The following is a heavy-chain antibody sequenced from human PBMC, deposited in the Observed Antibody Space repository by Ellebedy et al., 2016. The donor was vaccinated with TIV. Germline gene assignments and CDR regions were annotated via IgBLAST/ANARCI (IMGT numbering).Heavy chain of an antibody. CDR3: AKSQNSYAYDHFDY. Sequence: SLKISCAASGFTFDDFAMHWVRQVPGKGLEWVACISWNSGHIDYADSVKGRFTISRDNAKNSLYLQMSSLRAEDTALYYCAKSQNSYAYDHFDYWGQGTLVSVSS. D-gene: IGHD5-18*01. CDR1: GFTFDDFA. V-gene: IGHV3-9*01. CDR2: ISWNSGHI. J-gene: IGHJ4*02.